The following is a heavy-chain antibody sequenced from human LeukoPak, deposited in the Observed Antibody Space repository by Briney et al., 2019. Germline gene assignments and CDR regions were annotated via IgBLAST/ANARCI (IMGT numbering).Heavy chain of an antibody. CDR1: GFTFSSYE. D-gene: IGHD3-22*01. Sequence: GGSLRLSCAASGFTFSSYEMNWVRQAPGKGLEWVSYISSSGSTIYYADSVKGRFTISRDNAKNSLYLQMNSLRAEDTAVYYCARVGSYYDSSGYALLYYYYYYMDVWGKGTTVTISS. J-gene: IGHJ6*03. CDR3: ARVGSYYDSSGYALLYYYYYYMDV. V-gene: IGHV3-48*03. CDR2: ISSSGSTI.